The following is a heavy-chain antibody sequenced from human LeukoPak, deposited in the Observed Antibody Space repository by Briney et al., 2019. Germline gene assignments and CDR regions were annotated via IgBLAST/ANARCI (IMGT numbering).Heavy chain of an antibody. CDR1: GGSISSSSYY. CDR3: ARDSSGWSINFYYYYYMDV. V-gene: IGHV4-39*07. J-gene: IGHJ6*03. Sequence: PSETLSLTCTVSGGSISSSSYYWGWIRQPPGKGLEWIGSIYYSGSTYYNPSLKSRVTISVDTSKNQFSLKLSSVTAADTAVYYCARDSSGWSINFYYYYYMDVWGKGTTVTISS. D-gene: IGHD6-19*01. CDR2: IYYSGST.